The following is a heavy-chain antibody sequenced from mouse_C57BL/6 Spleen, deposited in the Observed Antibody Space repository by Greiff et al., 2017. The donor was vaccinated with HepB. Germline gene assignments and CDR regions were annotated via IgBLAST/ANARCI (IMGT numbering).Heavy chain of an antibody. CDR1: GFNIKDDY. CDR3: TTHYGVAY. V-gene: IGHV14-4*01. D-gene: IGHD1-1*01. CDR2: IDPENGDT. Sequence: EVQLQQSGAELVRPGASVKLSCTASGFNIKDDYMHWVKQRPEQGLEWIGWIDPENGDTEYASKFQGKATITADTSSNTAYLQLSSLTSEDTAVYYCTTHYGVAYWGQGTLVTVSA. J-gene: IGHJ3*01.